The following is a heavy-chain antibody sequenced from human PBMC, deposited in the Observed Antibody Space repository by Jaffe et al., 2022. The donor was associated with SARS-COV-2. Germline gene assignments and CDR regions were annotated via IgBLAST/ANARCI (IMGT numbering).Heavy chain of an antibody. CDR2: IDPDDSDT. CDR3: ARRLFGGGYQDAFDV. Sequence: EVQLVQSGAEVKKPGDSLKISCQVSGYSFPTYWIGWVRQMPGQGLEWMGIIDPDDSDTRYGPSFQGQVTISADKSINTAYVQWSSLKASDTAIYFCARRLFGGGYQDAFDVWGQGTVVTVSS. V-gene: IGHV5-51*01. D-gene: IGHD2-15*01. CDR1: GYSFPTYW. J-gene: IGHJ3*01.